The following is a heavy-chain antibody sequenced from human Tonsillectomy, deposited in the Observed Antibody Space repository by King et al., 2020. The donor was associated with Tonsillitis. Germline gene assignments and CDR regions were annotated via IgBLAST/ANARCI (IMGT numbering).Heavy chain of an antibody. CDR3: TRLLAPWFGEEVDAFDI. Sequence: VQLVESGGGLVQPGGSLKLSCAASGFTFSGSAMHWVRQASGKGLEWVGRIRSKANSYATAYAASVKGRFTISRDDSKNTAYLQMNSLKTEDTAVYYCTRLLAPWFGEEVDAFDIWGQGTMVTVSS. J-gene: IGHJ3*02. D-gene: IGHD3-10*01. CDR2: IRSKANSYAT. CDR1: GFTFSGSA. V-gene: IGHV3-73*02.